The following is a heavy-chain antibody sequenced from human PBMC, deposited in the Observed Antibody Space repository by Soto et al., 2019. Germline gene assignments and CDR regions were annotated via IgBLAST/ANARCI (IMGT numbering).Heavy chain of an antibody. CDR1: GFSLSTTGVA. J-gene: IGHJ4*02. CDR2: IYWDDDK. Sequence: QITLKESGPTLVRPTQTLTLTCTFSGFSLSTTGVAVAWIRQPPGEALEWLPLIYWDDDKRYNSSLKTRLTNPKYTSRDQVVLTMTNMDPMDTATYFCAHSLRGLMDFCGPGILVTVSS. V-gene: IGHV2-5*02. CDR3: AHSLRGLMDF. D-gene: IGHD3-16*01.